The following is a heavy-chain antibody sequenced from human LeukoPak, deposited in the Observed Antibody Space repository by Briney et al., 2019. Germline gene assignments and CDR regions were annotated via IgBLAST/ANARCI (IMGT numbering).Heavy chain of an antibody. CDR3: TRAPDPRIAAVGLLYWYFDL. CDR1: GYTFTSYG. CDR2: ISAYNGNT. Sequence: GASVKVSCKASGYTFTSYGISWVRQAPGQGLEWMGWISAYNGNTNYAQKLQGRVTMTTDTSTSTAYMELRSLRSDDTAVYYCTRAPDPRIAAVGLLYWYFDLWGRGTLVTASS. J-gene: IGHJ2*01. D-gene: IGHD6-13*01. V-gene: IGHV1-18*01.